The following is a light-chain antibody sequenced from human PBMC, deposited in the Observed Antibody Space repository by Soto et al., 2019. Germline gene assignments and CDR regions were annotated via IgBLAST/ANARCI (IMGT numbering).Light chain of an antibody. Sequence: EIVLTQSPGTLSLSPGERATLSCGASQSVSSYFLAWYQQRPGQAPRLLIYGASSRATGIPDRFSGSGSETDFTLTISRLEPEDFAVYYCQQYGSSPLTFGGGTKVEIK. CDR1: QSVSSYF. CDR2: GAS. CDR3: QQYGSSPLT. J-gene: IGKJ4*01. V-gene: IGKV3-20*01.